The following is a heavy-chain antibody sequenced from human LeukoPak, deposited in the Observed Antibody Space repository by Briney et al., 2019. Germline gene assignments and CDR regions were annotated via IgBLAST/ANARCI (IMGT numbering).Heavy chain of an antibody. V-gene: IGHV3-73*01. CDR3: TTPATVTIDY. CDR1: GFTFSGSA. CDR2: IRSKANSYAT. Sequence: GGSLKLSCAASGFTFSGSAMHWVRQAPGKGLEWVGRIRSKANSYATAYAASVKGRFTISRDDSKNAAYLQMNSLKTEDTAVYYCTTPATVTIDYWGQGTLVTVSS. D-gene: IGHD4-17*01. J-gene: IGHJ4*02.